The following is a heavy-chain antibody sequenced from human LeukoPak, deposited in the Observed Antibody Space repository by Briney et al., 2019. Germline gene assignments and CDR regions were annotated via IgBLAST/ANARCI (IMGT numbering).Heavy chain of an antibody. CDR3: PKDGDTVSVTYYINMDV. Sequence: AGGSLRLSCGASGFTFSTYGMHWVREAPGKGREGWAFIRYEAINKYYADSVKGRFTSSRDNSRNTPYLQMNSLRAEDTALYYYPKDGDTVSVTYYINMDVWGKGTTVT. J-gene: IGHJ6*03. CDR1: GFTFSTYG. CDR2: IRYEAINK. V-gene: IGHV3-30*02. D-gene: IGHD2-15*01.